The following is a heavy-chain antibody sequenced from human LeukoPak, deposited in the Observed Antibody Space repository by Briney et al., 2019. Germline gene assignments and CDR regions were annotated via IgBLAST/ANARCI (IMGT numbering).Heavy chain of an antibody. J-gene: IGHJ5*02. D-gene: IGHD1-14*01. CDR1: GFTFSSYA. CDR2: ISGSGGST. Sequence: GGSLRLSCAASGFTFSSYAMTWVRQAPGKGLEWVSAISGSGGSTYYADSVKGRFTISRDNSKNTLYLQMNSLRAEDTAVYYCAKNNGKLLTRNDHWGQGTLVTVSS. CDR3: AKNNGKLLTRNDH. V-gene: IGHV3-23*01.